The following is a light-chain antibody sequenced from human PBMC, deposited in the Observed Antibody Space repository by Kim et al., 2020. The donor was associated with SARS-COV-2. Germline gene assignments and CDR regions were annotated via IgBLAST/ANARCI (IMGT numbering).Light chain of an antibody. Sequence: KVAISCSGSTTNIGTNYVSWYQKIPGTAPKLLIYDTTGRPSGIPDRFSASKSGTSATLGITGLQTGDEAVYYCATWDGSLSAGVFGGGTQLTVL. V-gene: IGLV1-51*01. J-gene: IGLJ2*01. CDR1: TTNIGTNY. CDR3: ATWDGSLSAGV. CDR2: DTT.